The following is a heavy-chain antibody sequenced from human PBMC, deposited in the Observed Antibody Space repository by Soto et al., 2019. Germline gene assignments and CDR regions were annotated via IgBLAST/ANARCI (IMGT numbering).Heavy chain of an antibody. V-gene: IGHV2-5*02. J-gene: IGHJ4*02. CDR1: GFSLSTSGVG. D-gene: IGHD6-13*01. CDR2: IYWDDDK. CDR3: ARRTGYRYSSTVDY. Sequence: SGPTLVKPTPTLTLTCTFSGFSLSTSGVGVGWIRQPPGKALEWLALIYWDDDKRYSPSLKSRLTITKDTSKNQVVLTMTNMDPVDTATYYCARRTGYRYSSTVDYWGQGTLVTVSS.